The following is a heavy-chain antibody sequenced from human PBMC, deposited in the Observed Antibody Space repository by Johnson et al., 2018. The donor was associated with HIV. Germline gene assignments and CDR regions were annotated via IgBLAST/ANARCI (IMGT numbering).Heavy chain of an antibody. CDR1: GFTFDDYA. V-gene: IGHV3-9*01. D-gene: IGHD3-16*01. Sequence: VQLVESGGGVVQPGRSLRLSCAASGFTFDDYAMHWVRQAPGKGLEWVSGISWNSGSIGYADSVKGRFTSSRDNAKNTLYRQMNSLRAEDTAVYYCAREGGLTGAFDIWGQGTMVTVSS. J-gene: IGHJ3*02. CDR2: ISWNSGSI. CDR3: AREGGLTGAFDI.